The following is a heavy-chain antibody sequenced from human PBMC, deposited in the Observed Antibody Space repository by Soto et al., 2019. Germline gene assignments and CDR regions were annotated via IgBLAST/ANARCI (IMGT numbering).Heavy chain of an antibody. J-gene: IGHJ4*02. Sequence: GGSRRLSCAASGFTFSSYGMHWVRQAPGKGLEWVAVIWYDGSNKYYADSVKGRFTISRDNSKNTLYLQMNSLRAEDTAVYYCARDGDLYTAMAYVDYWGQGTLVTVS. D-gene: IGHD5-18*01. CDR1: GFTFSSYG. CDR3: ARDGDLYTAMAYVDY. CDR2: IWYDGSNK. V-gene: IGHV3-33*01.